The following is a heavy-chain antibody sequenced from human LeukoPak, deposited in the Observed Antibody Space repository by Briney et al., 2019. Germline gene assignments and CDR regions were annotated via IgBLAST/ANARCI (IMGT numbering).Heavy chain of an antibody. J-gene: IGHJ6*03. CDR1: GFTFSSYS. D-gene: IGHD3-10*02. CDR3: ARAGRKSRGVDLVRKKETGYYYYMDV. CDR2: ISSSSSTI. Sequence: GGSLRLSCAASGFTFSSYSMNWVRQAPGKGLEWVSYISSSSSTIYYADSVKGRFTISRDNAKNSLYLQMNSLRAEDTAVYYCARAGRKSRGVDLVRKKETGYYYYMDVWGKGTTVTVSS. V-gene: IGHV3-48*01.